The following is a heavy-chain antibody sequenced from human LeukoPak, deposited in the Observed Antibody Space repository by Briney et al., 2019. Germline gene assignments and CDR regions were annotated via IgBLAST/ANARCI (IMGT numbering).Heavy chain of an antibody. CDR1: GYTLTELS. D-gene: IGHD1-26*01. CDR3: AKDRSGSYSQGLDY. J-gene: IGHJ4*02. V-gene: IGHV3-30*02. Sequence: SCKVSGYTLTELSMHWVRQAPGKGLEWVAFIRYDGSNKYYADSVKGRFTISRDNSKNTLYLQMNNLRDEDTAVYYCAKDRSGSYSQGLDYWGQGTLVTVSS. CDR2: IRYDGSNK.